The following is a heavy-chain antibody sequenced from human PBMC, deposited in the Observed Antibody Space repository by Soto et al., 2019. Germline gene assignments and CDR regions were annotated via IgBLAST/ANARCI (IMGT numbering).Heavy chain of an antibody. CDR1: GFTFSGSA. CDR3: TRLRSGIDAFDI. Sequence: GGSLRLSCAASGFTFSGSAMHWVRQASGKGLEWVGRIRSKANSYATAYAASVKGRFTISRDDSENTAYLQMNSLKTEDTAVYYCTRLRSGIDAFDIWGQGTMVTVSS. CDR2: IRSKANSYAT. V-gene: IGHV3-73*01. J-gene: IGHJ3*02.